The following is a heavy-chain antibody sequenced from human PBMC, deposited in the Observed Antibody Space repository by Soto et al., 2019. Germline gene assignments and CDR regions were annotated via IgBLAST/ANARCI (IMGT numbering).Heavy chain of an antibody. CDR1: GYTFTGYY. CDR2: INPNSGGT. Sequence: ASVKVSCKASGYTFTGYYMHWVRQAPGQGLEWMGWINPNSGGTNYAQKFQGRVTMTRDTSISTAYMELSRLRSDDTAVYYCARDRVDIVATIYYYYGMDVWGQGTTVTVS. CDR3: ARDRVDIVATIYYYYGMDV. V-gene: IGHV1-2*02. J-gene: IGHJ6*02. D-gene: IGHD5-12*01.